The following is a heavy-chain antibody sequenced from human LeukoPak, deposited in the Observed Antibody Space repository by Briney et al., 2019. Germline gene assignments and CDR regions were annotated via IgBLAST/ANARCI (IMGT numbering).Heavy chain of an antibody. CDR1: GFSFSSNA. V-gene: IGHV3-64D*09. J-gene: IGHJ4*02. CDR2: ISSNGRST. CDR3: ASTYSYDGSGYYPFDY. Sequence: GGSLRLSCSASGFSFSSNAMHWVRQAPGKGVEYVSGISSNGRSTDYADSVEGRFTIDRDNSKRTLFLQMSSLRAEDTAIYYCASTYSYDGSGYYPFDYWGQGTLVTVSS. D-gene: IGHD3-22*01.